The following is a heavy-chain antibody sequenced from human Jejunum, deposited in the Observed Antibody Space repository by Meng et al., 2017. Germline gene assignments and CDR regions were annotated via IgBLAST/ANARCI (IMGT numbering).Heavy chain of an antibody. CDR3: ARGNHGVYVAKFEY. J-gene: IGHJ4*02. D-gene: IGHD2-8*01. Sequence: SQTLSLTCAISGDSVTSNTAAWNWIRQSPSRVLEWLGRTYYRSKWYNDYAVSVQSRITINPDTSKNQFSLQLTSVTPEDTAVYFCARGNHGVYVAKFEYWGQGTLVTVSS. CDR1: GDSVTSNTAA. CDR2: TYYRSKWYN. V-gene: IGHV6-1*01.